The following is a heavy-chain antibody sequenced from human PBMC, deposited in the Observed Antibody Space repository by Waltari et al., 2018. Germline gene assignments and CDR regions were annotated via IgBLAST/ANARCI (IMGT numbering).Heavy chain of an antibody. CDR3: AREDGYKVHY. D-gene: IGHD5-12*01. CDR2: IHYIGST. J-gene: IGHJ4*02. V-gene: IGHV4-59*01. Sequence: QVQLQESGPGLVKPSETLSLTCPVSGGPISSYSWSWIRQPHGKRLEWIGYIHYIGSTDYNPSLKSRVTISVDTSKNQFSLKLSSVTAADTAVYYCAREDGYKVHYWGQGTLVTVSS. CDR1: GGPISSYS.